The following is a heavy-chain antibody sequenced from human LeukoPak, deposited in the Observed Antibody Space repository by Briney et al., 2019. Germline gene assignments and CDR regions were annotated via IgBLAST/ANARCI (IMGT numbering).Heavy chain of an antibody. CDR1: GFTFSTYS. V-gene: IGHV3-21*01. D-gene: IGHD3-22*01. J-gene: IGHJ4*02. Sequence: GGSLRLSCAASGFTFSTYSMNWVRQAPGKGLEWVSSISGSSIYIYYADSVKGRFTISRDNAKNSLYLQMNSLRAEDTAVYYCAIDPPYYDSSGYYYDYWGQGTLVTVSS. CDR2: ISGSSIYI. CDR3: AIDPPYYDSSGYYYDY.